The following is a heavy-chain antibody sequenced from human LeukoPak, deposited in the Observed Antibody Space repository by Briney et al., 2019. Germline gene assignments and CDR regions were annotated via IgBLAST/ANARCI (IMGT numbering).Heavy chain of an antibody. Sequence: PGGSLRLSCAASGFTFSSYAMTWVRRVPGKGLEWVSAISGSGGSTYYADSVKGRLTISRDNSKNTLYLQVNSLRAEDTAVYYCAKANGRDCSGGTCYSLDYWGQGTLVTISS. J-gene: IGHJ4*02. V-gene: IGHV3-23*01. CDR1: GFTFSSYA. CDR3: AKANGRDCSGGTCYSLDY. D-gene: IGHD2-15*01. CDR2: ISGSGGST.